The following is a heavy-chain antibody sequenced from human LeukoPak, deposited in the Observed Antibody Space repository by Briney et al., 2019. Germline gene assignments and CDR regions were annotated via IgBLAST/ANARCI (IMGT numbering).Heavy chain of an antibody. J-gene: IGHJ6*02. CDR1: GGTFSSYA. D-gene: IGHD3-22*01. V-gene: IGHV1-69*13. Sequence: RASVKVSCKASGGTFSSYAISWVRQAPGQGLEWTGGIIPIFGTANYAQKFQGRVTITADESTSTAYMELSSLRSEDTAVYYCARRRDSSLEVWGQGTTVTVSS. CDR3: ARRRDSSLEV. CDR2: IIPIFGTA.